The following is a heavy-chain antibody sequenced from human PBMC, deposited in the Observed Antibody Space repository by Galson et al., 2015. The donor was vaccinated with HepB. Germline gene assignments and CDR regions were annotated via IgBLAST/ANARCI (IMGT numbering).Heavy chain of an antibody. V-gene: IGHV3-21*01. CDR3: ARDYSSAYYWAREFRPYYFDY. CDR1: GFTFSSYS. D-gene: IGHD3-22*01. J-gene: IGHJ4*02. Sequence: LRLSCAASGFTFSSYSMNWVRQAPGKGLEWVSSISRSSSYIHYADSVKGRFTISRDNAKNSLYLQMNSLRAEDTAVYYCARDYSSAYYWAREFRPYYFDYWGQGTLVTVSS. CDR2: ISRSSSYI.